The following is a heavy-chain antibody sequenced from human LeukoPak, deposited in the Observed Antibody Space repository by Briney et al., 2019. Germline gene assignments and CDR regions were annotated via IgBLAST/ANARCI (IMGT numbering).Heavy chain of an antibody. CDR2: IYYSGST. CDR3: ARHINMVRGVIIPRKYNWFDP. V-gene: IGHV4-39*01. Sequence: SETLSLTCTVSGGSISSSSYYWGWIRQPPGKGLEWIGCIYYSGSTYYNPSLKSRVTISVDTSKNQFSLKLSSVTAADTAVYYCARHINMVRGVIIPRKYNWFDPWGQGTLVTVSS. J-gene: IGHJ5*02. CDR1: GGSISSSSYY. D-gene: IGHD3-10*01.